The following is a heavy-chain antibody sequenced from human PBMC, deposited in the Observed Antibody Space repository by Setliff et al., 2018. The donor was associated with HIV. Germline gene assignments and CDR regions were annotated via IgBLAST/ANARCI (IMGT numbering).Heavy chain of an antibody. CDR1: SGSIRDYY. CDR2: IYSDGST. D-gene: IGHD6-6*01. V-gene: IGHV4-4*07. Sequence: SETLSLTCTVSSGSIRDYYWNWIRQPAGKGLEWIGRIYSDGSTKYNPSLKRRVTISVDTSKNQFSLKLSSVTAADTAVYYCASEAWTSYRSSSGYYYYYMDVWGKGTTVTVSS. J-gene: IGHJ6*03. CDR3: ASEAWTSYRSSSGYYYYYMDV.